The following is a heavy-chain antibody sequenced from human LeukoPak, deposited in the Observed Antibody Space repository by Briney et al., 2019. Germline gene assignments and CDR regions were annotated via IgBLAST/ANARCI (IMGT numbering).Heavy chain of an antibody. CDR1: GGSISSYY. J-gene: IGHJ4*02. V-gene: IGHV4-59*01. CDR2: IYYSGST. Sequence: SETLSLTCTVSGGSISSYYWSWIRQPPGKGLEWIGYIYYSGSTNYNPSLKSRITISVDTSKNQFSLKLSSVTAADTAVYYCARIRGVWIDYWGQGTLVTVSS. CDR3: ARIRGVWIDY. D-gene: IGHD3-16*01.